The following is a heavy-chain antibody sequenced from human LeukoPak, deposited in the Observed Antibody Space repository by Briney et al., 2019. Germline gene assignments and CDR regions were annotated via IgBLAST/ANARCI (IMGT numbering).Heavy chain of an antibody. CDR3: ARDMVRGVIITDYYYYYMDV. D-gene: IGHD3-10*01. CDR1: GYTFTSYG. V-gene: IGHV1-2*02. J-gene: IGHJ6*03. Sequence: ASVKVSCRASGYTFTSYGITWVRQAPGQGLEWMGWINPNSGGTNYAQKFQGRVTMTRDTSISTAYMELSRLRSDDTAVYYCARDMVRGVIITDYYYYYMDVWGKGTTVTISS. CDR2: INPNSGGT.